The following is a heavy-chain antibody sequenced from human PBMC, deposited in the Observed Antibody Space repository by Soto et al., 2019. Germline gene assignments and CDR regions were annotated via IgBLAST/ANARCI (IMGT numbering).Heavy chain of an antibody. D-gene: IGHD1-26*01. CDR3: AREDILGARSFDY. CDR2: ISSGSKTI. CDR1: GFTFSGYS. J-gene: IGHJ4*02. V-gene: IGHV3-48*02. Sequence: PGGSLRLSXAASGFTFSGYSVNWVRQAPGKGLEWVSYISSGSKTIYYAESVKGRFTVSRDNARNSQYLQMNSLRDEDTAVYYCAREDILGARSFDYWGQGTLVTVSS.